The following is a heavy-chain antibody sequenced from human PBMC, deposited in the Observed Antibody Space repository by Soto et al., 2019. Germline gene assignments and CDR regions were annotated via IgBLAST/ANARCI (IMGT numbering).Heavy chain of an antibody. CDR1: GYTFTSYG. CDR2: ISAYNGNT. J-gene: IGHJ6*02. CDR3: ARDTMVRGFYYYYGMDV. Sequence: ASVKVSCKASGYTFTSYGISWVRQAPGQGLEWMGWISAYNGNTNYAQKLQGRVTMTTDTSTSTAYMELRSLRSDDTAVYYCARDTMVRGFYYYYGMDVWGQGTTVTVSS. V-gene: IGHV1-18*01. D-gene: IGHD3-10*01.